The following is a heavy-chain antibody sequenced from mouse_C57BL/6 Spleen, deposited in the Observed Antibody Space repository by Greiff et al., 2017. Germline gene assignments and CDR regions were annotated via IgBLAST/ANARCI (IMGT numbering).Heavy chain of an antibody. J-gene: IGHJ1*03. D-gene: IGHD1-1*01. CDR3: ARSVVDWYFDV. CDR1: GYTFTSYW. V-gene: IGHV1-72*01. Sequence: QVQLQQPGAELVKPGASVKLSCKASGYTFTSYWMHWVKQRPGRGLEWIGRIDLNSGGTKYNEKFKSKATLTVDKPSSTSYMQLSSLTSEDSAVYYCARSVVDWYFDVWGTGTTVTVSS. CDR2: IDLNSGGT.